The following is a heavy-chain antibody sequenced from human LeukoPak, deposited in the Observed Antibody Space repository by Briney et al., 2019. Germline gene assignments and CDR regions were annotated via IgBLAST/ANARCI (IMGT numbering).Heavy chain of an antibody. D-gene: IGHD6-13*01. CDR2: INAGNGNT. J-gene: IGHJ5*02. CDR3: ARSGGVGGSWDNWFDP. V-gene: IGHV1-3*01. CDR1: GYTFTNYA. Sequence: ASVKVSCKASGYTFTNYAIHWLRQSPGQRLEWMGWINAGNGNTKYSQKFQGRVTITRDTSASTAYMELSSLTSEDTSVYYCARSGGVGGSWDNWFDPGAREPWSPSPQ.